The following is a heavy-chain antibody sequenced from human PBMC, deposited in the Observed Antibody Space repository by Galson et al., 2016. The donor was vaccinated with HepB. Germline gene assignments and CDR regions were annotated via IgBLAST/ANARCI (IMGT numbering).Heavy chain of an antibody. V-gene: IGHV6-1*01. J-gene: IGHJ6*02. Sequence: CAISGDSVSSNDAAWNWIRQSPSGGLEWLGRTYYRSKWYNDYAVSVKSLIIINPDTSKNQFSLQLNSVTPEDTAVYYCARAPYSNGWYSPYGMDVWGQGTTVTVSS. D-gene: IGHD6-19*01. CDR1: GDSVSSNDAA. CDR3: ARAPYSNGWYSPYGMDV. CDR2: TYYRSKWYN.